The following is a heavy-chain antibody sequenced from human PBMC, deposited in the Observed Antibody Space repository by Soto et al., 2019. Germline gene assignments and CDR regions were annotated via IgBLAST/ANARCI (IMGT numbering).Heavy chain of an antibody. CDR1: GDSLFSNGVA. V-gene: IGHV6-1*01. Sequence: QVQLQQSGPGLVKPSQSLSLTCAVSGDSLFSNGVAWNWIRQSPSRGLEWLGRTYYRSKWSNDYAPSMQGRITVNPDTSKNQFSLQLNSLTPEGTAVYYCARGRHSSVHMWGQGTWVTVSS. CDR2: TYYRSKWSN. J-gene: IGHJ3*02. D-gene: IGHD6-25*01. CDR3: ARGRHSSVHM.